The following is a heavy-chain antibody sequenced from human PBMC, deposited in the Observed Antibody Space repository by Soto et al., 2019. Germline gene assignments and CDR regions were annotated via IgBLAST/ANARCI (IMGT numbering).Heavy chain of an antibody. CDR3: ASPHLDSGGYYY. CDR2: IIPIFGTA. Sequence: ASVKVSCKASGGTFSSYAISWVRQAPGQGLEWMGGIIPIFGTANYAQKFQGRVTITADESTSTAYMELSSLRSEDTAVYYCASPHLDSGGYYYWGQGTLVTVSS. CDR1: GGTFSSYA. V-gene: IGHV1-69*13. D-gene: IGHD3-22*01. J-gene: IGHJ4*02.